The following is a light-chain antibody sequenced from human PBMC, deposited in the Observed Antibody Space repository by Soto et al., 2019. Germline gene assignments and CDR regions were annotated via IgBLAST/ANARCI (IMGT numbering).Light chain of an antibody. CDR3: NSYTTSSTPVV. CDR2: DVS. Sequence: SALTQPASVSGSPGQSITISCTGTSSDVGGYNYVSWYQQHPGKAPKLMIYDVSNGPSGVSNRFSGSKSGNTASLTISGLQAEDEADYYCNSYTTSSTPVVFGGGTKLTVL. V-gene: IGLV2-14*01. J-gene: IGLJ2*01. CDR1: SSDVGGYNY.